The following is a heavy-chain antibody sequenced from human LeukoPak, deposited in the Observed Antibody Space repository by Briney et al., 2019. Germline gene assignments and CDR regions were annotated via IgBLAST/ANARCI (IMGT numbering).Heavy chain of an antibody. V-gene: IGHV1-69*04. Sequence: GASVKVSCKASGGTFSSYAISWVRQAPGQGLEWMGRIIPILGIANYAQKFQGRVTITADKSTSTAYMELSSLRSEDTAVYYCASLRDGYNLGYWGQGTLVTVSS. CDR1: GGTFSSYA. D-gene: IGHD5-12*01. CDR3: ASLRDGYNLGY. J-gene: IGHJ4*02. CDR2: IIPILGIA.